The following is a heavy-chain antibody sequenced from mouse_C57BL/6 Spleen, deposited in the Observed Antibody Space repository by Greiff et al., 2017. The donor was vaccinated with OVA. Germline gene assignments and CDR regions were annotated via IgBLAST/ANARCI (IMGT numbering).Heavy chain of an antibody. CDR3: ARSDGRAWFAY. Sequence: VKLMESGAELVRPGTSVKVSCKASGYAFTNYLIEWVKQRPGQGLEWIGVINPGSGGTNYNEKFKGKATLTADKSSSTAYMQLSSLTSEDSAVYFCARSDGRAWFAYWGQGTLVTVSA. CDR2: INPGSGGT. D-gene: IGHD1-1*01. J-gene: IGHJ3*01. CDR1: GYAFTNYL. V-gene: IGHV1-54*01.